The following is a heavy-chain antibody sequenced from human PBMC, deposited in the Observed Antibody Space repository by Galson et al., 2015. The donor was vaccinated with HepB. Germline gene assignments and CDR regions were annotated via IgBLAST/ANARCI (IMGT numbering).Heavy chain of an antibody. CDR3: ARVFFPWADSPYYFHGMDV. D-gene: IGHD2-15*01. CDR1: GYTFTSNG. CDR2: ISTNSGKT. Sequence: SCKASGYTFTSNGLSWVRQAPGKGLEWMGWISTNSGKTNYAQKFQGRATLTTDTSTTTAYMELRSLRVEDTAVYFCARVFFPWADSPYYFHGMDVWGQGTTVTVSS. J-gene: IGHJ6*02. V-gene: IGHV1-18*04.